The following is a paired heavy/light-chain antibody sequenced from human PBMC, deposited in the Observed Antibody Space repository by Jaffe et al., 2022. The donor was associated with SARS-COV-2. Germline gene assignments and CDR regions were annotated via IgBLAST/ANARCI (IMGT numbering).Light chain of an antibody. CDR3: AAWDDSLSGVV. V-gene: IGLV1-47*01. Sequence: QSVLSQPPSASGTPGQRVTLSCSGKSSNIGTNHVFWYQQFPGTAPKVLIYRNDQRPSGVPDRFSGSKSGTSASLAISALRSEDEADYYCAAWDDSLSGVVFGGGTKLTVL. CDR1: SSNIGTNH. J-gene: IGLJ2*01. CDR2: RND.
Heavy chain of an antibody. J-gene: IGHJ6*02. Sequence: EEQLLESGGGLVQPGGSLRLSCAASGFSFAGYAMSWVRQAPGKGLEWVSSISGSGSSTYYADSVKGRFNISRDNSKNTLFLQINSLRAEDRAVYYCAKSFANNWNYYAMDVWGQGTTVTVSS. CDR3: AKSFANNWNYYAMDV. CDR1: GFSFAGYA. D-gene: IGHD1-1*01. CDR2: ISGSGSST. V-gene: IGHV3-23*01.